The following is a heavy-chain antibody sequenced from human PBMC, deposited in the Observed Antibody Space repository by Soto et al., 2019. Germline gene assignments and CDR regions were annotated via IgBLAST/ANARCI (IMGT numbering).Heavy chain of an antibody. CDR2: IVVGSGNT. Sequence: VKVSCKASGFTFTSSAVQWVRQAGGQRLEWIGWIVVGSGNTNYAQKFQERVTITRDMSTSTAYMELSSLRSEDTAVYYCAALTYSLSSYFYYGMDVWGQGTTVTVSS. CDR3: AALTYSLSSYFYYGMDV. V-gene: IGHV1-58*01. D-gene: IGHD5-18*01. CDR1: GFTFTSSA. J-gene: IGHJ6*02.